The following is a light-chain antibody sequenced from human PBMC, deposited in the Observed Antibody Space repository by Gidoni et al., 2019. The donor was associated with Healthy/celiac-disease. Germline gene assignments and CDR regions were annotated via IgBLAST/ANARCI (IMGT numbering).Light chain of an antibody. V-gene: IGKV4-1*01. CDR2: WAS. CDR1: QSVLYSSNNKNY. J-gene: IGKJ4*01. Sequence: IVMTPSPDSPAVSPGERATINCKSSQSVLYSSNNKNYLAWYQQKPGQPPKLLIYWASTRESGVPGRFSGSGSGTDFTLTISSLQAEDVAVYYCQQYYSTLTFGGGTKVEIK. CDR3: QQYYSTLT.